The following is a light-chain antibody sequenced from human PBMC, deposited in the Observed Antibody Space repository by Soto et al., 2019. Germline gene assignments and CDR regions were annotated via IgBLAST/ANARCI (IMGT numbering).Light chain of an antibody. CDR2: DAS. Sequence: EIVLTQSPATLSLSPGERATLSCRASQSVSSYLAWYQQKPGQAPRLLIYDASNRATGIPARFSGSGSGTDFTLTISSLEPEDFAVYYCQQRSNWPPGGPATFDQGTKLEIK. CDR3: QQRSNWPPGGPAT. J-gene: IGKJ2*01. CDR1: QSVSSY. V-gene: IGKV3-11*01.